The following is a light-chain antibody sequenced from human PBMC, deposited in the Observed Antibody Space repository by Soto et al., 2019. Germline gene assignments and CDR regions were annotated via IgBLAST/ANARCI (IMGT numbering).Light chain of an antibody. V-gene: IGLV2-8*01. CDR3: SSYAGSNTFV. J-gene: IGLJ1*01. CDR1: SSDVGGYDS. Sequence: QSALTQPPSASGSPGQSVTISCSGTSSDVGGYDSVSWYQHHPGKVPKLIIFDVDKWPSGVPDRFSGLKPGNTASLTVSGLRAEDEADYYCSSYAGSNTFVFGTGTKVTVL. CDR2: DVD.